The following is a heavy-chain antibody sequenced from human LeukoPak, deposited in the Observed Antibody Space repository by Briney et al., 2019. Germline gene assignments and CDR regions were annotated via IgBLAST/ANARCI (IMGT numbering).Heavy chain of an antibody. J-gene: IGHJ4*02. V-gene: IGHV3-49*04. CDR3: TRVAAAGAHFDY. D-gene: IGHD6-13*01. CDR1: GFTFGDYA. CDR2: IRSKAYGGTT. Sequence: GGSLRLSCTASGFTFGDYAMSWVRQAPGKGLEWVGFIRSKAYGGTTEYAASVKGRFTLSRDDSKSIASLQMNSLKTEDTAVYYCTRVAAAGAHFDYWGQGTLVTVSS.